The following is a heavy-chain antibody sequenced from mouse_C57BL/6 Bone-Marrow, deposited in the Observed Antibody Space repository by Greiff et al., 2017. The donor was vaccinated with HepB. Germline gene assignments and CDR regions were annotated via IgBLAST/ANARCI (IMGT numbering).Heavy chain of an antibody. V-gene: IGHV1-39*01. CDR3: ARGDCFITTVVATDFDY. CDR1: GYSFTDYN. D-gene: IGHD1-1*01. Sequence: EVKLVESGPELVKPGASVKISCKASGYSFTDYNMNWVKQSNGKSLEWIGVINPNYGTTSYNQKFKGKATLTVDQSSSTAYMQLNSLTSEDSAVYYCARGDCFITTVVATDFDYWGQGTTLTVSS. J-gene: IGHJ2*01. CDR2: INPNYGTT.